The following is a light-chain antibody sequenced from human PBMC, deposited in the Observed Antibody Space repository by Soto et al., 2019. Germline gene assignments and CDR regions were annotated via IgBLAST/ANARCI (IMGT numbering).Light chain of an antibody. Sequence: QAVVTQPPSVSGAPGQRVTISCTGSSSNIGAGYDVHWYQQLPGTAPKVLIYDNNSRPSGVPGRFSGSKSGTSASLAITGLQAEDEADYYCHSYDVSLSGPVFGGGTKLTVL. CDR1: SSNIGAGYD. J-gene: IGLJ2*01. CDR2: DNN. CDR3: HSYDVSLSGPV. V-gene: IGLV1-40*01.